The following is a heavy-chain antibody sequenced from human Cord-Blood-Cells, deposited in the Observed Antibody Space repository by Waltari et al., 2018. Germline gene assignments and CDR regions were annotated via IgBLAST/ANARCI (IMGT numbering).Heavy chain of an antibody. CDR3: ARGGDCSGGSCYSSFDY. Sequence: QLQLQESGPGLVKPSETLSLTCTVPGGSISSSSYSWGWIRPPPGKGLEWIGSIYYSGSTYYNPSLKSRVTISVDTSKNQFSLKLSSVTAADTAVYYCARGGDCSGGSCYSSFDYWGQGTLVTVSS. CDR2: IYYSGST. V-gene: IGHV4-39*07. D-gene: IGHD2-15*01. CDR1: GGSISSSSYS. J-gene: IGHJ4*02.